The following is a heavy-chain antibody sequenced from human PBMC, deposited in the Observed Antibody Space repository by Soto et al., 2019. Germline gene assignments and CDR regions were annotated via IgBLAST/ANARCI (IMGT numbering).Heavy chain of an antibody. CDR2: IRGDGSKK. CDR3: ARDVSPGSSSMYLDAFDI. Sequence: EVQLVESGGTLVQPGGSLRLSCEGSGFAFGSYWMTWVRQAPGKGLEWVANIRGDGSKKSYLDSVSGRFTIFRDNAENSLYLPMNSLRDEDTALYYCARDVSPGSSSMYLDAFDIWGLGTMVTVSS. D-gene: IGHD6-13*01. J-gene: IGHJ3*02. V-gene: IGHV3-7*05. CDR1: GFAFGSYW.